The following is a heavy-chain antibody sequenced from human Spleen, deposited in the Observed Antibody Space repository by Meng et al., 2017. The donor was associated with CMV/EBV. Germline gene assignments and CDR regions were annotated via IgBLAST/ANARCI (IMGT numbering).Heavy chain of an antibody. J-gene: IGHJ5*02. V-gene: IGHV3-23*01. CDR2: ISGNSGSI. CDR1: RFIFSTYA. Sequence: GESLKISCAASRFIFSTYAMSWVRQAPGKGLEWVSAISGNSGSIFYADSVRGRFTVSRDNAKNSLYLQINSLRAEDTALYSCARDLRGGFDPWGQGTLVTVSS. CDR3: ARDLRGGFDP.